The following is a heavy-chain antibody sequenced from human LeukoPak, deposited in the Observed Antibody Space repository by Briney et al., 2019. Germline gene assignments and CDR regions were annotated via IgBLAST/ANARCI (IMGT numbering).Heavy chain of an antibody. V-gene: IGHV1-69*06. CDR1: GGTFSNYA. CDR3: ARGMVRGVIGGGAFDI. CDR2: IIRIFGTG. D-gene: IGHD3-10*01. Sequence: ASVKVSCKASGGTFSNYAITWVRQAPGQGLEWMGGIIRIFGTGNYAQKFQGRVTITADKSTTTAYMELSSLRSDDTAVYYCARGMVRGVIGGGAFDIWGQGTMVTVSS. J-gene: IGHJ3*02.